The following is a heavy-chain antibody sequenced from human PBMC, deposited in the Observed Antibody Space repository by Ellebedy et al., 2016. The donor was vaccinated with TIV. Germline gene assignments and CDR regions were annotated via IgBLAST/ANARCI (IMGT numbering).Heavy chain of an antibody. J-gene: IGHJ5*02. D-gene: IGHD1-26*01. Sequence: MPSETLSLTCTVSGGSISSSPYHWSWIRQPPGKGLEWIGFIYSSGSTHYNPSLKSRVTISVDTSKSQFSLKLSSLTAADTAVYYCVSGGDRWFDPWGQGTLVTVSS. CDR1: GGSISSSPYH. V-gene: IGHV4-61*05. CDR2: IYSSGST. CDR3: VSGGDRWFDP.